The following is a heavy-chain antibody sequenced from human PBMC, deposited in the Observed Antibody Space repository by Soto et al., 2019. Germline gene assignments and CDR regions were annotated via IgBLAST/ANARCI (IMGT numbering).Heavy chain of an antibody. J-gene: IGHJ6*02. D-gene: IGHD5-18*01. V-gene: IGHV4-39*07. CDR2: IYYSGST. Sequence: PSETLSLTCTVSGGSISSSSYYWGWIRQPPGKGLEWIGSIYYSGSTYYNPSLKSRVTISVDTSKNQFSLKLSSVTAADTAVYYCASIQLWPAYYYYGMDVWGQGTTVTVS. CDR1: GGSISSSSYY. CDR3: ASIQLWPAYYYYGMDV.